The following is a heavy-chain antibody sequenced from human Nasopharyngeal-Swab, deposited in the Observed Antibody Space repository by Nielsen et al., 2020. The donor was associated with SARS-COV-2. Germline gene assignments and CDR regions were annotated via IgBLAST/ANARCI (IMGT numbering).Heavy chain of an antibody. D-gene: IGHD2-21*02. CDR2: ISYSGST. CDR3: ARSSRDWPPKRGALDF. CDR1: GSPTSTYY. Sequence: SETLFPPFPPPGSPTSTYYWGWIRQSPGTGLESIGCISYSGSTNYNPSLQSRVTISVDTSKNHPSLQLTSVTAADSAVYYCARSSRDWPPKRGALDFWGQGTVVTVSS. V-gene: IGHV4-59*01. J-gene: IGHJ3*01.